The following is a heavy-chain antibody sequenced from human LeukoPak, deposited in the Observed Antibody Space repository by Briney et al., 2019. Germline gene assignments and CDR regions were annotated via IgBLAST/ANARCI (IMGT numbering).Heavy chain of an antibody. V-gene: IGHV1-69*13. Sequence: GASVKVSCKASGGTFSSYAISWVRQAPGQGLEWMGGIIPIFGTANYAQKFQGRVTITADESTSTAYMELSSLRSEDPAVYYCARNRGYSGYEIGYWGQGTLVTVSS. D-gene: IGHD5-12*01. J-gene: IGHJ4*02. CDR2: IIPIFGTA. CDR1: GGTFSSYA. CDR3: ARNRGYSGYEIGY.